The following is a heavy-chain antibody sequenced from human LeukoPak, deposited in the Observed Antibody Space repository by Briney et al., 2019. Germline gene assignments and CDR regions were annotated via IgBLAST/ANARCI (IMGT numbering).Heavy chain of an antibody. CDR3: ARGAVPAVNFDY. D-gene: IGHD2-2*01. J-gene: IGHJ4*02. V-gene: IGHV1-69*02. CDR1: GGTFSSYT. Sequence: SVKVSCKASGGTFSSYTISWVRQAPGQGLEWVGRIIPILGIANYAQKFQGRVTITADKSTSTAYMELSSLRSEDTAVYYCARGAVPAVNFDYWGQGTLVTVSS. CDR2: IIPILGIA.